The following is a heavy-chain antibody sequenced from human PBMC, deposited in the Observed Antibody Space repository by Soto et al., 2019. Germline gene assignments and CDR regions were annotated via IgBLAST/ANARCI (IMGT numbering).Heavy chain of an antibody. V-gene: IGHV3-15*07. CDR3: VDYLQGMDV. J-gene: IGHJ6*02. Sequence: EPQLVDSGGGLVKPGGSLRLSCVASGFTFTNAWINWVRQAPGKGLEWVGRIASEAGGGAAEYAAPIKDRFVLSRDASINTLFLQMTSLNTVDTALYYCVDYLQGMDVWGHGTTVTVS. CDR2: IASEAGGGAA. CDR1: GFTFTNAW. D-gene: IGHD4-17*01.